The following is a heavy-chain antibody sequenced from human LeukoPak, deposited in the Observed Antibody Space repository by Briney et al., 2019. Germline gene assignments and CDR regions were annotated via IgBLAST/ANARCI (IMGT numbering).Heavy chain of an antibody. CDR1: GSGFTFNNYW. CDR2: INADGSTT. D-gene: IGHD3-22*01. Sequence: GGSLRLSCAASGSGFTFNNYWMHWVRQAPGKGLVWVSRINADGSTTSYADSVRGRFTISRDNAKNTLYLQMNSLRAEDTAVYYCARGSYHYYDSSGYSFWGQGTLVTVSS. J-gene: IGHJ4*02. V-gene: IGHV3-74*01. CDR3: ARGSYHYYDSSGYSF.